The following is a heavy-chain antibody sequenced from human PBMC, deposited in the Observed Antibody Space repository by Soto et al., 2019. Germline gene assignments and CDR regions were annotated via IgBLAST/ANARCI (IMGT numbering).Heavy chain of an antibody. V-gene: IGHV3-23*01. CDR1: GFTFSTYA. D-gene: IGHD6-25*01. J-gene: IGHJ5*02. Sequence: GGSLRLSCAASGFTFSTYAMSWVRQAPGKGLEWVSGISGSGGSTDNADSVKGRFTISRDNSKNTLYLQMNSLRAEDTAVYYCARTPPYTSGWHWFDPWGQGILVTVSS. CDR2: ISGSGGST. CDR3: ARTPPYTSGWHWFDP.